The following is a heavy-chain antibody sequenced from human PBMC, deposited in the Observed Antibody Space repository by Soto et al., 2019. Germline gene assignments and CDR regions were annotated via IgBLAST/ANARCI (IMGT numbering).Heavy chain of an antibody. CDR1: GGSISSGDYY. V-gene: IGHV4-31*03. Sequence: SETLSLTCTVSGGSISSGDYYWNWIRQRPGKGLEWIGNIYYRGNTNYNPSLKSRIIMSMDMSENQFSLKLTSVTAADTAVYYCARDRGSIAPRYYGMDVWGQGTTVTVSS. CDR3: ARDRGSIAPRYYGMDV. CDR2: IYYRGNT. J-gene: IGHJ6*02. D-gene: IGHD2-15*01.